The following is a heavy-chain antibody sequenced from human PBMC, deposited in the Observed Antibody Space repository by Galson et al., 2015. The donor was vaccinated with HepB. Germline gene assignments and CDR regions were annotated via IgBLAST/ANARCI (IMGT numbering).Heavy chain of an antibody. D-gene: IGHD3-10*01. J-gene: IGHJ4*02. CDR1: GFTFSNYG. V-gene: IGHV3-30*02. CDR2: IRGDGSNK. CDR3: AKRAAFYSGSGSYTDS. Sequence: SLRLSCAASGFTFSNYGMYWVRQAPVKGLEWVAFIRGDGSNKFYADSVKGRFTISRDNSRNTLYLQMNSLRADDTAVYYCAKRAAFYSGSGSYTDSWGQGTLVTVSS.